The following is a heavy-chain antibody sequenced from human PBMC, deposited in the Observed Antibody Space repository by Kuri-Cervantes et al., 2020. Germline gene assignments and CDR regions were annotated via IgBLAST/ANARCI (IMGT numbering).Heavy chain of an antibody. D-gene: IGHD3-3*01. CDR2: MNPNSGNT. CDR3: ARSAYYDFWSGYYSGHYYGMDV. V-gene: IGHV1-8*01. Sequence: GGSLRLSCKATGHTFTSYDINWVRQATGQGLEWMGWMNPNSGNTGYAQKFQGRVTMTRNTSISTAYMELSSLRSEDTAVYYCARSAYYDFWSGYYSGHYYGMDVWGQGTTVTVSS. J-gene: IGHJ6*02. CDR1: GHTFTSYD.